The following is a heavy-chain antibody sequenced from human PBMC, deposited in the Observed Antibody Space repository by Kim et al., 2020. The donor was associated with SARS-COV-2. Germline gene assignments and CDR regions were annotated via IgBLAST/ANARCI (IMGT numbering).Heavy chain of an antibody. Sequence: GGSLRLSCAASGFIFSSYTMNWVRQAPGKGLEWVSSIDSSSSFIYYADSLKGRFTISRDNARNSLYLQMNSLRAEDTAVYYCARGRSNYDYLYYGMDVWGQGTTVTVSS. J-gene: IGHJ6*02. CDR2: IDSSSSFI. CDR3: ARGRSNYDYLYYGMDV. CDR1: GFIFSSYT. V-gene: IGHV3-21*01. D-gene: IGHD4-4*01.